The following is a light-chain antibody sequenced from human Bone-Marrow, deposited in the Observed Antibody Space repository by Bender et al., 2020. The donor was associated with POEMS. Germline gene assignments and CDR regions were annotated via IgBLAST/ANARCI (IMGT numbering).Light chain of an antibody. J-gene: IGLJ2*01. CDR3: QSYDVSLSGVV. V-gene: IGLV1-40*01. Sequence: QSVLTQPPSVSGAPGQRVTIPCTGSSFNIGAGYDVHWYQQLPGVAPKLLIYGSRHRPSGVPDRFSGSKSGTSASLAITGLQAEDEADYYCQSYDVSLSGVVFGGGTKLTVL. CDR1: SFNIGAGYD. CDR2: GSR.